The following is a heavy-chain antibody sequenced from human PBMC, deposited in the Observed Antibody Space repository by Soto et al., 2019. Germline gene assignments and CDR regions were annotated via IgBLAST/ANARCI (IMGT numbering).Heavy chain of an antibody. J-gene: IGHJ4*02. CDR1: GFTFSDYY. CDR2: TSSSNDYT. V-gene: IGHV3-11*06. CDR3: ARVHYGACFDY. D-gene: IGHD3-10*01. Sequence: GSLRLSCAVTGFTFSDYYMSWIRLAPGKGLESVSYTSSSNDYTNYADSVKGRFTISRDNAKNSLYLQMNSLRAEDTAVYYCARVHYGACFDYWGQGALVTVSS.